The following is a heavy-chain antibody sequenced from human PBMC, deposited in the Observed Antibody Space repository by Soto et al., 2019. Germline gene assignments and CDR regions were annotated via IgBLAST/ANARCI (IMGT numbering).Heavy chain of an antibody. J-gene: IGHJ6*02. CDR1: GFTFSNAW. D-gene: IGHD3-3*01. V-gene: IGHV3-15*07. Sequence: GGSLRLSCAASGFTFSNAWMNWVRQAPGKGLEWVGRIKSKTDGGTTDYAAPVKGRFTISRDDSKNMLYLQMNSLKTEDTAVYYCTTRGTYYDFWSGSNLPYGMDVWGQGTTVT. CDR2: IKSKTDGGTT. CDR3: TTRGTYYDFWSGSNLPYGMDV.